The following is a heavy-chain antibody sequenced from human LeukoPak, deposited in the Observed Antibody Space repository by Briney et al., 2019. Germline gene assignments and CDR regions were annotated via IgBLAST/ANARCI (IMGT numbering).Heavy chain of an antibody. CDR2: ISAYNGNT. J-gene: IGHJ4*02. CDR3: ARLRFLEWLSGDY. CDR1: GYAFTGYY. Sequence: ASVKVSCKASGYAFTGYYMHWVRQAPGQGLEWMGRISAYNGNTNYAQKLQGRVTMTTDTSTSTAYMELRSLRSDDTAVYYCARLRFLEWLSGDYWGQGTLVTVSS. D-gene: IGHD3-3*01. V-gene: IGHV1-18*04.